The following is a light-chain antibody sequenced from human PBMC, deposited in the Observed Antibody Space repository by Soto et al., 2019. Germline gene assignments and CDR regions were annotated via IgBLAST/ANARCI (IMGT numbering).Light chain of an antibody. Sequence: IKMTQSPYTLSPHVENIVNISCRASQSVNSWLAWYQQKPGKAPKLLIYKASTLESGVPSRFGGSGSGTEFTLTITSLQPEDFATYYCQQYNSFSWTFGQGTKV. CDR1: QSVNSW. CDR2: KAS. V-gene: IGKV1-5*03. J-gene: IGKJ1*01. CDR3: QQYNSFSWT.